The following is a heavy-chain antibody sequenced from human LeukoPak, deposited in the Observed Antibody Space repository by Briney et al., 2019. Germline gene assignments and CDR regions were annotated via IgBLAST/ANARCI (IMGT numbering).Heavy chain of an antibody. CDR3: ARSRAAAENFDY. D-gene: IGHD6-13*01. J-gene: IGHJ4*02. V-gene: IGHV3-53*01. CDR1: GVTLSSYA. CDR2: IYSGGST. Sequence: GGSLRLSCAASGVTLSSYAMSWVRQAPGKGLEWVSVIYSGGSTYYADSVKGRFTISRDNSKNTLYLQMNSLRAEDTAVYYCARSRAAAENFDYWGQGTLVTVSS.